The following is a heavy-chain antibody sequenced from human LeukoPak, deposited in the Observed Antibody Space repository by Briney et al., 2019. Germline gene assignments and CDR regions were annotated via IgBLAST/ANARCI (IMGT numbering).Heavy chain of an antibody. CDR2: IYTSGST. J-gene: IGHJ4*02. Sequence: SETLSLTCTVSGGSISSYYWSWIRQPAGKGLEWIGRIYTSGSTNYNPSLKSRVTMSVDTSKNQFSLKLSSVTAADTAVYYCARDNGDSGYDIGDPIYDYWGQGTLVTVSS. V-gene: IGHV4-4*07. D-gene: IGHD5-12*01. CDR3: ARDNGDSGYDIGDPIYDY. CDR1: GGSISSYY.